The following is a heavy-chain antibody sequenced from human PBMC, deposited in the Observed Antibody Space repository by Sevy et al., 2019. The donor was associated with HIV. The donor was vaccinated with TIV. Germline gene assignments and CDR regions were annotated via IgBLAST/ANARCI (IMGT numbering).Heavy chain of an antibody. CDR2: ISSRGSTI. J-gene: IGHJ6*02. Sequence: GGSLRLSCAASGFIFSDFYMSWVRQAPGKGLEWISYISSRGSTIYYADSVKGRFTISRDNAKNSLYLQMNSLTAEDTAVYCCARDHVVVEPLANYGMDVWGQGTTVTVSS. V-gene: IGHV3-11*01. CDR1: GFIFSDFY. D-gene: IGHD2-2*01. CDR3: ARDHVVVEPLANYGMDV.